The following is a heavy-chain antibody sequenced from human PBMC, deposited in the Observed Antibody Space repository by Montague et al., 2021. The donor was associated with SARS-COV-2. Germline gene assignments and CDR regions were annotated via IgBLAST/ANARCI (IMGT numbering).Heavy chain of an antibody. CDR1: GGSISNGGYY. V-gene: IGHV4-31*03. D-gene: IGHD6-19*01. J-gene: IGHJ2*01. CDR2: MYDSGST. Sequence: TLSLTCTVSGGSISNGGYYCSWIRQHPGKGLEWIGYMYDSGSTYYNPSLTSRVTMSLDTSKNQFSLKLSSMTAADTAVYYCARSTFYSSGWWDNWYFDLWGRGTLVTVSS. CDR3: ARSTFYSSGWWDNWYFDL.